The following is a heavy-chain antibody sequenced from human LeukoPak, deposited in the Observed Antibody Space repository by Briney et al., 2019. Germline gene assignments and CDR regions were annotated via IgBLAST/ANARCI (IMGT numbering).Heavy chain of an antibody. V-gene: IGHV3-66*01. CDR3: ARDGGNNSWYGMDV. CDR2: IYRVGST. D-gene: IGHD4-23*01. J-gene: IGHJ6*02. CDR1: GFTFSSYG. Sequence: PGGSLRLSCAASGFTFSSYGMHWVRQAPGKGLEGVSIIYRVGSTFYADSVEGRFTISRDNSKNTLYLQMNSLRVEDTAIYYCARDGGNNSWYGMDVWGQGTTVTVSS.